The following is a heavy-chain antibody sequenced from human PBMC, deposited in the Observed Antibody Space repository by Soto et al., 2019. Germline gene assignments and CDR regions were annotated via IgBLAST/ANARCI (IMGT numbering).Heavy chain of an antibody. CDR1: GYTFTSDG. V-gene: IGHV1-18*04. D-gene: IGHD2-21*02. J-gene: IGHJ6*02. CDR3: ARDGHCGGDPGCRAMDV. CDR2: ISGYNGNT. Sequence: QVQLVQSGAEVKKPGASVKVSCKASGYTFTSDGVSWVRQAPGQGLEWMGWISGYNGNTNYAQRFRDRDTLTTDTSTSTAYMELRSLRADDSAVYYCARDGHCGGDPGCRAMDVWGQGTTITVSS.